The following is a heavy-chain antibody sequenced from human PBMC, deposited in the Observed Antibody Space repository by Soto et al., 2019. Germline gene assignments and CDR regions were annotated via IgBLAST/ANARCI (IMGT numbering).Heavy chain of an antibody. V-gene: IGHV4-39*01. D-gene: IGHD6-13*01. J-gene: IGHJ4*02. CDR1: GGSVRSSSYY. CDR2: IYYSGRT. CDR3: ARHEGGAAADRPLDY. Sequence: QLRLQESSPGLVKSSETLSLTCTISGGSVRSSSYYWGWIRQPPGKGLEWIASIYYSGRTHNNPALKSRVTMSIDTYTNQFSLKMNSVTAADTAVYYCARHEGGAAADRPLDYWGQGTLVTVSS.